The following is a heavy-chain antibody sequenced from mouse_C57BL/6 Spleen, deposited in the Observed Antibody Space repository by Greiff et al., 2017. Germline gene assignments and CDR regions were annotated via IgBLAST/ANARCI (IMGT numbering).Heavy chain of an antibody. CDR2: ISSGGSYT. CDR3: ARRDHGY. D-gene: IGHD3-3*01. Sequence: EVQGVESGGDLVKPGGSLKLSCAASGFTFSSYGMSWVRQTPDKRLEWVATISSGGSYTYYPDSVKGRFTISRDNAKNTLYLQMSSLKSEGTAMYYCARRDHGYWGQGTSVPVSS. J-gene: IGHJ4*01. V-gene: IGHV5-6*01. CDR1: GFTFSSYG.